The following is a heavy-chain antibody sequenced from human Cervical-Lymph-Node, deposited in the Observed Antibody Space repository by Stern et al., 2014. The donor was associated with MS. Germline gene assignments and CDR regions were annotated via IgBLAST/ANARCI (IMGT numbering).Heavy chain of an antibody. J-gene: IGHJ2*01. CDR2: ISASSNYR. Sequence: VQLVESGGGLVKPGGSLRLSCAASGFAFSSFSMNWVRQAPGKGLEWVSFISASSNYRDDADSLKGRFTVSRDNAKNSLFLQINSLRAEDTAVYYCARVNEGFWYLDLWGRGTLVAVSS. V-gene: IGHV3-21*05. CDR3: ARVNEGFWYLDL. CDR1: GFAFSSFS.